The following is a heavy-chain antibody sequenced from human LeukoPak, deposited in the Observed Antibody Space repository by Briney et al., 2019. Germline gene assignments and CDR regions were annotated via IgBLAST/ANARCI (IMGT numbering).Heavy chain of an antibody. V-gene: IGHV4-31*03. J-gene: IGHJ4*02. D-gene: IGHD3-22*01. CDR3: ARVRGFYDSSGYYPYYFDY. CDR2: IYYSGSA. Sequence: SETLSLTCTVSGGSICSGGYYWSWIRQHPGKGLEWIGYIYYSGSAYYNPSLKSRVTISVDTSKNQFSLKLSSVTAADTAVYYCARVRGFYDSSGYYPYYFDYWGQGTLVTVSS. CDR1: GGSICSGGYY.